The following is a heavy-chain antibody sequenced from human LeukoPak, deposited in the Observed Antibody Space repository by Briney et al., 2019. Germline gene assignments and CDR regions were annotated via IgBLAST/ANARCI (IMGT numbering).Heavy chain of an antibody. CDR3: AKDLGFIVGGGY. V-gene: IGHV3-23*01. D-gene: IGHD1-26*01. CDR1: GFTFSRCD. J-gene: IGHJ4*02. CDR2: ISGSGGST. Sequence: GGSLRLSCAASGFTFSRCDMHWVRQAPGKGLEWVSTISGSGGSTYYADSVKGRFTISRDNSKNTLYLQMNSLRAEDTAVYYCAKDLGFIVGGGYWGQGTLVTVSS.